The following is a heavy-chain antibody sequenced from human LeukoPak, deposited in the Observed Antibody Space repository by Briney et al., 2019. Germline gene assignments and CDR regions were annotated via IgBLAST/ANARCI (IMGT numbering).Heavy chain of an antibody. D-gene: IGHD6-13*01. CDR1: GGSITSGSYY. CDR2: VYISGST. CDR3: AGPSGSASDTEYLQN. J-gene: IGHJ1*01. V-gene: IGHV4-61*02. Sequence: SETLSLTCTVSGGSITSGSYYWSWIRQPAGKGLECIGRVYISGSTNYNPSLAGRATISIDTSKNQFSLKLSSVTAADTAVYYCAGPSGSASDTEYLQNWGQGTLVTVSS.